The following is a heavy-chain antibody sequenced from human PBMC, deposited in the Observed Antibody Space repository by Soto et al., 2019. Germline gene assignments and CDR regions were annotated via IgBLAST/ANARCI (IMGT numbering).Heavy chain of an antibody. D-gene: IGHD5-12*01. Sequence: EVQLVESGGGLVKPGGSLRLSCAASGFTFSNYNMNWVRQAPGKGLEWVSSISGSSTYLYYADSVKGRFTISRDNAKNSLFLQMNSLRADDTAVYYCARDYVDIGARDGFDIWGQGTMVTVSS. CDR3: ARDYVDIGARDGFDI. CDR1: GFTFSNYN. J-gene: IGHJ3*02. CDR2: ISGSSTYL. V-gene: IGHV3-21*01.